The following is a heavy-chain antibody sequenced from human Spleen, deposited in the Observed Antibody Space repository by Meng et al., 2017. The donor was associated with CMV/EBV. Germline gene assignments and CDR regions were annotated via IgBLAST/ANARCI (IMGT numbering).Heavy chain of an antibody. Sequence: SETLSLTCTVSGGSISSSGYCWGWIRQPPGKGLEWIGSICYSGSTNYNPSLKSRVTISVDTSKNQFSLKLSSVTAADTAVHYCARAHLPSMVRGVIGMDVWGQGTTVTVSS. CDR2: ICYSGST. D-gene: IGHD3-10*01. CDR3: ARAHLPSMVRGVIGMDV. J-gene: IGHJ6*02. CDR1: GGSISSSGYC. V-gene: IGHV4-39*07.